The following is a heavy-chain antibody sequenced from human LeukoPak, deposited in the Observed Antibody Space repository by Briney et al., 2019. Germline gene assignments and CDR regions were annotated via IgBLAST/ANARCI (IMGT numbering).Heavy chain of an antibody. CDR2: IYYSGST. Sequence: SETLSLTCTVSDGSLTTYYWSWIRRPPGQGLEWMGYIYYSGSTIYDPSLKSRVTISVDTAKNQFSLKLTSVTAADTAVYYCARIRRGGNFAFDIWGQGTMVTVSS. CDR3: ARIRRGGNFAFDI. D-gene: IGHD4-23*01. J-gene: IGHJ3*02. CDR1: DGSLTTYY. V-gene: IGHV4-59*01.